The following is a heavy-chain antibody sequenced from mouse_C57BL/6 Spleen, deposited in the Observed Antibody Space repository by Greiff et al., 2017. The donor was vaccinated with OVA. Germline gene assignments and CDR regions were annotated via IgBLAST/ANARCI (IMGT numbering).Heavy chain of an antibody. CDR1: GYAFTNYL. D-gene: IGHD1-1*01. Sequence: QVQLQQSGAELVRPGTSVKVSCKASGYAFTNYLIEWVKQRPGQGLEWIGVINPGSGGTNYNEKFKGKATLTADKSSSTAYMQLSSLTSEDSAVYVCARSRDYYYGSSYAYWGQGTLVTVSA. CDR2: INPGSGGT. CDR3: ARSRDYYYGSSYAY. V-gene: IGHV1-54*01. J-gene: IGHJ3*01.